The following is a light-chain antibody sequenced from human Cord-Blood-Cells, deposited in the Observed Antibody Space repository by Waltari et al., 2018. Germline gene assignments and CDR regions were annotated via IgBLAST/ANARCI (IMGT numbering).Light chain of an antibody. CDR1: SSDVGSYNL. CDR3: CSYAGSSTV. V-gene: IGLV2-23*03. J-gene: IGLJ1*01. Sequence: QSALTQPASVSGSPGQSITISCTGTSSDVGSYNLVSWYQQHPGKAPKLMIYEGSKRPSGVSNRFSGSKSGNTASLTISGLQAEDEADYYCCSYAGSSTVFGTGTEVTVL. CDR2: EGS.